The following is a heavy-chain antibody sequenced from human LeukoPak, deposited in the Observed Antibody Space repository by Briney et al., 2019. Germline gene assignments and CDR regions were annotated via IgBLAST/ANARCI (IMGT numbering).Heavy chain of an antibody. CDR1: GYTFTSYG. D-gene: IGHD1-26*01. J-gene: IGHJ6*02. CDR3: ARGQAGSYGRVSRYGMDV. CDR2: INPNSGGT. Sequence: ASVKVSCKASGYTFTSYGISWVRQAPGQGLEWMGWINPNSGGTNYAQKFQGRVTMTRDTSISTAYMELSRLRSDDTAVYYCARGQAGSYGRVSRYGMDVWGQGTTVTVSS. V-gene: IGHV1-2*02.